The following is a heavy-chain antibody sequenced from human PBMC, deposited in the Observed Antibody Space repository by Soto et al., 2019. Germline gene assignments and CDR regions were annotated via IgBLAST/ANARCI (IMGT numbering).Heavy chain of an antibody. D-gene: IGHD3-3*01. J-gene: IGHJ6*02. Sequence: GGSLRLSCAASGFTFSSYGMHWVRQAPGKGLEWVAVISYDGSNKYYADSVKGRFTISRDNSKNTLYLQMNSLRAEDTAVYYCAKDRGLVRFLEWSPRGYYYYGMDVWGQGTTVTVSS. CDR2: ISYDGSNK. V-gene: IGHV3-30*18. CDR1: GFTFSSYG. CDR3: AKDRGLVRFLEWSPRGYYYYGMDV.